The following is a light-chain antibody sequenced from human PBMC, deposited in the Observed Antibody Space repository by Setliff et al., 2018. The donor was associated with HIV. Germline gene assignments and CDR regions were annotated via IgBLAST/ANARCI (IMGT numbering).Light chain of an antibody. V-gene: IGKV3-15*01. CDR2: GAS. CDR1: QSVTK. J-gene: IGKJ5*01. Sequence: SPATLSVSPGERATLSCRASQSVTKLAWYQQRPGQAPRLLIYGASTRAPGVPPSFSGSGSGTEFTLTISSLQSEDFAVYYCQQYNLWPYTFGQGTRLEIK. CDR3: QQYNLWPYT.